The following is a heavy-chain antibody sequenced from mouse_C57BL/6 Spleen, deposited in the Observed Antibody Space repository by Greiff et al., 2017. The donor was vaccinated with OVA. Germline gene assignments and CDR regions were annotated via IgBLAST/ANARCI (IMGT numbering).Heavy chain of an antibody. CDR3: ARQDYYGSTPYAMDY. J-gene: IGHJ4*01. CDR1: GYTFTSYW. Sequence: QVQLQQPGAELVKPGASVKLSCKASGYTFTSYWMHWVKQRPGRGLEWIGRIDPKSGGTKYNEKFKSKATLTVDKPSSTAYMQLSSLTSEDSAVYYCARQDYYGSTPYAMDYWGQGTSVTVSS. V-gene: IGHV1-72*01. D-gene: IGHD1-1*01. CDR2: IDPKSGGT.